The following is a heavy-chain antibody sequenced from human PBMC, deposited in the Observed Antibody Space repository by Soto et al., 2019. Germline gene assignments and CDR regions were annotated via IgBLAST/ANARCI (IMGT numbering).Heavy chain of an antibody. J-gene: IGHJ6*03. CDR3: ARRRVGWLPLVGYYMDV. CDR2: INHSGST. V-gene: IGHV4-34*01. CDR1: GGSFSGYY. D-gene: IGHD5-12*01. Sequence: PSETLSLTCAVYGGSFSGYYWSWIRQPPGKGLEWIGEINHSGSTNYNPSLKSRVTISVDTSKNQFSLKLSSVTAADTAVYYCARRRVGWLPLVGYYMDVWGKGTTVTVS.